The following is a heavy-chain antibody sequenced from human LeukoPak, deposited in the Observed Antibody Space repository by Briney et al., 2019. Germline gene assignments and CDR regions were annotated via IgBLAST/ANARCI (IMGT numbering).Heavy chain of an antibody. J-gene: IGHJ5*02. CDR1: GGSISSGGYS. CDR2: IYHSGST. CDR3: ARQREYSSSALAGFDP. D-gene: IGHD6-6*01. V-gene: IGHV4-30-2*01. Sequence: SETLSLTCAVSGGSISSGGYSWSWIRQPPGKGLEWIGYIYHSGSTNYNPSLKSRVTISVDKSKNQFSLKLSSVTAADTAMYYCARQREYSSSALAGFDPWGGGNLVTVSS.